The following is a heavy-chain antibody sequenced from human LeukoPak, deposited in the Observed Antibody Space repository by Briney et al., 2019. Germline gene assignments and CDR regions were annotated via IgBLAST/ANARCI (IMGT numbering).Heavy chain of an antibody. Sequence: ASVKVSCKASGYTFTSYYMHWVRQAPGQGLEWMGIINPNGGSTSYAQKFQGRVTMTRDTSTSTVYMELSSLRSEDTAVYYCARDGWYCSGGSCYRYYYYYMDVWGKGTTVTISS. CDR3: ARDGWYCSGGSCYRYYYYYMDV. D-gene: IGHD2-15*01. CDR1: GYTFTSYY. CDR2: INPNGGST. V-gene: IGHV1-46*01. J-gene: IGHJ6*03.